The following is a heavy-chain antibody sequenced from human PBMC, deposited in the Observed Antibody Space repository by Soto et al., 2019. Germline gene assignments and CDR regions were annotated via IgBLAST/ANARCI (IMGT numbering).Heavy chain of an antibody. CDR1: GYSFTSYW. CDR3: ARPSDGFGVIYGMDV. Sequence: GESLKISCKGSGYSFTSYWIGWVRQMPGKGLEWMGIIYPGDSATRNSPSFQGQVTISADKFISTAYLQWSSLKASDTAMYYCARPSDGFGVIYGMDVWGQGTTVTVSS. J-gene: IGHJ6*02. CDR2: IYPGDSAT. D-gene: IGHD3-3*01. V-gene: IGHV5-51*01.